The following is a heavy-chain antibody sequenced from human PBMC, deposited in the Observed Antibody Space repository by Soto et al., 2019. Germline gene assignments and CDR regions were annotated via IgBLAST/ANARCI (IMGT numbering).Heavy chain of an antibody. D-gene: IGHD3-3*01. J-gene: IGHJ5*02. CDR1: GGSISSYY. V-gene: IGHV4-59*01. CDR2: IYYSGST. Sequence: SETLSLTCTVSGGSISSYYWSWIRQPPGKGLEWIGYIYYSGSTNYNPSLKSRVTISVDTSKNQFSLKLGSVTAADTAVYYCARVKAYDFWSGIPPFPMSWFDPWGQGTLVTVSS. CDR3: ARVKAYDFWSGIPPFPMSWFDP.